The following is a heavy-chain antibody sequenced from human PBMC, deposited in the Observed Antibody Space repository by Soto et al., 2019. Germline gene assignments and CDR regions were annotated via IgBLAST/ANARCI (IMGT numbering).Heavy chain of an antibody. CDR2: INPSNANT. CDR1: GYTFTNYG. Sequence: QVQLVQSGAEVKKPGASVTVSCKASGYTFTNYGISWVRQAPGQELEWMGWINPSNANTRYTEKLQGRVTMTTDTSTSTAYMELTSLRSDDTAVYYCARDSTSPTCLSTNCPPGGWFDPWGQGTQLTVSS. J-gene: IGHJ5*02. CDR3: ARDSTSPTCLSTNCPPGGWFDP. D-gene: IGHD2-2*01. V-gene: IGHV1-18*04.